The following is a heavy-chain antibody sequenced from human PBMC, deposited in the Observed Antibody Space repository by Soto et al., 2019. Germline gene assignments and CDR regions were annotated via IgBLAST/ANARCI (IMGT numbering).Heavy chain of an antibody. D-gene: IGHD1-1*01. Sequence: GGSLRLSCAASTFTVSSNYMNWVRQAPGKGLEWVSVIYNTGSTYYADSVKGRSTISRDNSKNTVYLQMNSLRAEDTAVYYCAKEPERNRQYSYYYAIDVWAQGTTVTVAS. V-gene: IGHV3-53*01. J-gene: IGHJ6*02. CDR1: TFTVSSNY. CDR3: AKEPERNRQYSYYYAIDV. CDR2: IYNTGST.